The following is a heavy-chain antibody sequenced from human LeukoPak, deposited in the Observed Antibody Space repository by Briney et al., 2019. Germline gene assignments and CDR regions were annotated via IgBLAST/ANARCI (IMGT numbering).Heavy chain of an antibody. D-gene: IGHD6-6*01. J-gene: IGHJ5*02. CDR2: INHSGST. Sequence: SETLSLTCTVSGGSISSYNWSWIRQPPGKGLEWIGEINHSGSTNYNPSLKSRVTISVDTSKNQFSLKLSSVTAADTAVYYCARVLPYSSSRRYNWFDPWGQGTLVTVSS. CDR3: ARVLPYSSSRRYNWFDP. V-gene: IGHV4-34*01. CDR1: GGSISSYN.